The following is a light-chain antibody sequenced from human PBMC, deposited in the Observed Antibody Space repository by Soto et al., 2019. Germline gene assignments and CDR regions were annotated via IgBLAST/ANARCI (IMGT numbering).Light chain of an antibody. Sequence: QSALTQPPSASGSPGQSVTISCTGTSSDVGGYNYVSWYQQHPGKVPKLIVDEVNKRPSGVPDRFSGSKSGNTASLTVSGLQAEDEADYYCTSYAGGNNVFGTGTKVTVL. CDR1: SSDVGGYNY. CDR2: EVN. V-gene: IGLV2-8*01. J-gene: IGLJ1*01. CDR3: TSYAGGNNV.